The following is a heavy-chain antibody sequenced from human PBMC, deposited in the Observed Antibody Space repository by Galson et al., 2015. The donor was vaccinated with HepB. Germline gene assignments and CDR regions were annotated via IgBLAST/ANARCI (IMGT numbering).Heavy chain of an antibody. CDR1: GGSISGTSYY. Sequence: SETLSLTCTVSGGSISGTSYYWGWIRQPPGKGLDWIGTVYYTGSTYYSPSLESRVTISVDTSKNQFSLKLSSVTAADTAVYYCARPRTAGTTYDAFDIWGPGTMVTVSS. CDR2: VYYTGST. V-gene: IGHV4-39*01. CDR3: ARPRTAGTTYDAFDI. J-gene: IGHJ3*02. D-gene: IGHD1-1*01.